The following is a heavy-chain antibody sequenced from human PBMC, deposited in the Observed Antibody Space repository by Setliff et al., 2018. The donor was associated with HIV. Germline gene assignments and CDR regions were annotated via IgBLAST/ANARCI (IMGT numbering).Heavy chain of an antibody. D-gene: IGHD1-26*01. CDR2: IFHSGNT. Sequence: SETLSLTCTVSGDSMSSDNYFWVWVRQPPGKGLEWMANIFHSGNTYYSPSLKSRVTMSLDTSMNQFSLKLTSVTAADTALYYCARYRRFADYIDVWGKGTTGTVSS. J-gene: IGHJ6*03. V-gene: IGHV4-39*01. CDR1: GDSMSSDNYF. CDR3: ARYRRFADYIDV.